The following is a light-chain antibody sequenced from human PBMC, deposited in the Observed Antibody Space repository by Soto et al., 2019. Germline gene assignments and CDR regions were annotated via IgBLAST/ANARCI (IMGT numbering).Light chain of an antibody. J-gene: IGLJ3*02. CDR3: QSYDSDLSAWV. V-gene: IGLV1-44*01. CDR2: GYT. Sequence: QSVLTQPPSASGTPGQRVTISCSGSSSNIGSNTVNWYHQLPGTAPKLLIFGYTNRPSGVPDRFSGSKSGTSASLAITGLQSEDEAAYYCQSYDSDLSAWVFGGGTQLTVL. CDR1: SSNIGSNT.